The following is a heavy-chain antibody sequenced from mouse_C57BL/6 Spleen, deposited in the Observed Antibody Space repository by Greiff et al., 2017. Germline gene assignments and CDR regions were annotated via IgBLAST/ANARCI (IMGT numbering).Heavy chain of an antibody. D-gene: IGHD2-4*01. J-gene: IGHJ4*01. CDR3: TGDYDECAMDD. Sequence: QVQLKESGAELVRPGASVTLSCKASGYTFTDYEMHWVKQTPVHGLEWIGAIDPETGGTAYNQKFKGKAILTADKSSSTAYMELRSLTSEDSAVDYCTGDYDECAMDDWGQGTSVTVSS. V-gene: IGHV1-15*01. CDR2: IDPETGGT. CDR1: GYTFTDYE.